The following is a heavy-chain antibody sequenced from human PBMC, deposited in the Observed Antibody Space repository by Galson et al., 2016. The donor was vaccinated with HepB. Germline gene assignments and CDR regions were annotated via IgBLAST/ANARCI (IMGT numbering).Heavy chain of an antibody. J-gene: IGHJ4*02. CDR1: GFTFSSSG. CDR3: AKNDILAGYSAFDY. Sequence: LRLSCAASGFTFSSSGMHWVRQAPGKGLEWVAIMWNDAKSKYYADSVQGRFTISRDNSKNTLFLQMNSLRAEDTAVYYCAKNDILAGYSAFDYWGQGTLVTVSS. V-gene: IGHV3-30*02. D-gene: IGHD3-9*01. CDR2: MWNDAKSK.